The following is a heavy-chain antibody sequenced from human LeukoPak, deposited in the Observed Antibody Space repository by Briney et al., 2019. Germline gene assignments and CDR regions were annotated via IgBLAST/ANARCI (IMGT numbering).Heavy chain of an antibody. Sequence: GGTLRLSCAASGFTFRNYGMSWVRQAPGKGLEWVSAISGNDGRTYYADSVKGRFTISRDNSKNTLSLQMNSLRAEDTAVYYCAKENFMSSVTSFDYWGQGTLVTVS. V-gene: IGHV3-23*01. J-gene: IGHJ4*02. D-gene: IGHD4-11*01. CDR3: AKENFMSSVTSFDY. CDR2: ISGNDGRT. CDR1: GFTFRNYG.